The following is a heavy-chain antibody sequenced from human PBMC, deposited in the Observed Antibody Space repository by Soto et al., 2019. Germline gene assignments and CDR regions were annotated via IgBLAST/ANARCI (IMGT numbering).Heavy chain of an antibody. D-gene: IGHD2-15*01. CDR1: GFTFINYA. CDR2: ISGSGGST. Sequence: GGVLRVSFTAPGFTFINYAMRWGRPAPWEGVEWVSAISGSGGSTYYADSVKGRFTIYRDNSKNTLYLQMNSLRAEDTAVYYCANHRKGYCSGGSCCPSYYYYGMDVWGQGTTVTVSS. CDR3: ANHRKGYCSGGSCCPSYYYYGMDV. V-gene: IGHV3-23*01. J-gene: IGHJ6*01.